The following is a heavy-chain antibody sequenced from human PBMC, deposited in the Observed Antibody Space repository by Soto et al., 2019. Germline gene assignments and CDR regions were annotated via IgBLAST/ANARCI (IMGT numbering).Heavy chain of an antibody. D-gene: IGHD1-1*01. CDR3: AAGGTRWLQSPVDD. J-gene: IGHJ4*02. CDR1: GHTLTELC. CDR2: FDPEDGET. V-gene: IGHV1-24*01. Sequence: QVQLEQSGAEVKKPGASVKVSCKVSGHTLTELCMHWVRQAPGKGLEWMGGFDPEDGETIYAQMFQGRVTMTEDTSSDTAYMEVSSLRSEDTAVYYCAAGGTRWLQSPVDDWGQGTLVTVSS.